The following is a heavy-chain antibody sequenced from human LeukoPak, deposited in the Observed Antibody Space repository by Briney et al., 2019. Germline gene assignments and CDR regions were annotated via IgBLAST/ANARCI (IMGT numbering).Heavy chain of an antibody. Sequence: GGSLRLSCAASGFTFSDYYMIWIRQAPGKGLEWVSYISSSGVTIYYADSVKGRFTISRDNAKNSLSLQMNSLRAEDTAVYYCARDRLSSWYLSPRYYFDYWGQGTLVTVSS. CDR2: ISSSGVTI. D-gene: IGHD6-13*01. CDR1: GFTFSDYY. CDR3: ARDRLSSWYLSPRYYFDY. V-gene: IGHV3-11*04. J-gene: IGHJ4*02.